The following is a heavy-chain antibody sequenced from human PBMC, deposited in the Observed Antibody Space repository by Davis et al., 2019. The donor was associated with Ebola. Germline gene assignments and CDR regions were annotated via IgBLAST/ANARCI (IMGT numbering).Heavy chain of an antibody. Sequence: GESLKISCAASGFTFSSYAMSWVRQAPGKGLEWVSAISGSGGSTYYADSVKGRFTISRDNSKNTLYLQMNSLRAEDTAVYYCAVGGTYYYDSSGYYYVDAFDIWGQGTMVTVSS. CDR3: AVGGTYYYDSSGYYYVDAFDI. D-gene: IGHD3-22*01. CDR2: ISGSGGST. CDR1: GFTFSSYA. V-gene: IGHV3-23*01. J-gene: IGHJ3*02.